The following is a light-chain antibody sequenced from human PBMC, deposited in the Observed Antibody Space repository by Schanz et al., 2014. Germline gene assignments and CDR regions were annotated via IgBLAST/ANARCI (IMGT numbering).Light chain of an antibody. CDR1: SSNIGSNT. CDR3: SSYTSSSTLK. V-gene: IGLV1-44*01. CDR2: SNN. J-gene: IGLJ3*02. Sequence: QSVLTQPPSASGPPGQRVTISCSGSSSNIGSNTVNWYQQLPGTAPKLLIYSNNQRPSGVPDRFSGSKSGTSASLAISGLQSEDEADYYCSSYTSSSTLKFGGGTKLTVL.